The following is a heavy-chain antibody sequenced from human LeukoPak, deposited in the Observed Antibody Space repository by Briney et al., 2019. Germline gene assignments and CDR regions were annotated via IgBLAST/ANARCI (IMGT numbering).Heavy chain of an antibody. CDR3: ARNDYSKGLDY. D-gene: IGHD4-11*01. Sequence: SETLSLTCTVSGGSLSSYYWSWTRQPPGKGLEWIGYIYYSGSTNYNPSLKSRATIPVDTSKNQFSLKLSSVTAADTAVYYCARNDYSKGLDYWGQGTLVTVSS. CDR1: GGSLSSYY. V-gene: IGHV4-59*01. J-gene: IGHJ4*02. CDR2: IYYSGST.